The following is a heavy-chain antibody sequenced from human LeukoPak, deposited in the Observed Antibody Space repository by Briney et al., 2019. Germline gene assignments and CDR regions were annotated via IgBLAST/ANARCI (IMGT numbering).Heavy chain of an antibody. J-gene: IGHJ6*02. CDR1: GYTFTSYA. CDR2: INAGNGNT. CDR3: ARRSSEVYYYGMDV. D-gene: IGHD1-26*01. V-gene: IGHV1-3*01. Sequence: ASVKVSCKASGYTFTSYAMHWVRQAPGQRLEWMGWINAGNGNTKYSQKFQGRVTITRDTSASTAYMELSSLRSEDTAVYYCARRSSEVYYYGMDVWGQGTTVTVSS.